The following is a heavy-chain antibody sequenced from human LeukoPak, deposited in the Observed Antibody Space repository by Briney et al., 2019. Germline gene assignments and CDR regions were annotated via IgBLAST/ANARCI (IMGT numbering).Heavy chain of an antibody. CDR2: FDPEDGET. J-gene: IGHJ6*03. V-gene: IGHV1-24*01. D-gene: IGHD4-11*01. CDR1: GYTLTELS. CDR3: ATDSMTTVNYYMDV. Sequence: ASVKVSCKVSGYTLTELSMHWVRQAPGKGLEWMGGFDPEDGETIYAQKFQGRVTMTTDTSTSTAYMELRSLRSDDTAVYYCATDSMTTVNYYMDVWGKGTTVTVSS.